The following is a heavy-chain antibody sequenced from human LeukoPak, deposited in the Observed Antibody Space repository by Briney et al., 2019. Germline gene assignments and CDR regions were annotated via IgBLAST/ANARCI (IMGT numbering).Heavy chain of an antibody. Sequence: GGSLRLSCAASGFTFSSYGMHWVRQAPGKGREWVAFIRYDGSNKYYADSVKGRFTISRDNSKNTLYLQMNSLRAEDTAVYYCAKDRNGRTGWFDPWGQGTLVTVSS. CDR1: GFTFSSYG. CDR2: IRYDGSNK. V-gene: IGHV3-30*02. CDR3: AKDRNGRTGWFDP. J-gene: IGHJ5*02. D-gene: IGHD1-1*01.